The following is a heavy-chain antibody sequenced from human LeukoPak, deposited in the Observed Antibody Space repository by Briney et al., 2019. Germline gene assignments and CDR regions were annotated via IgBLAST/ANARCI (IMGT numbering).Heavy chain of an antibody. Sequence: ASVKVSCKASGYSFTTYGITWIRQAPGQGLEWLGWISPYNGATEYAQNLQDRVSMTTDTSTNTAYIEVRSLKSDDTAVYYCARDSDWNVDYWGQGTLVTVSS. CDR1: GYSFTTYG. D-gene: IGHD1-1*01. CDR3: ARDSDWNVDY. CDR2: ISPYNGAT. V-gene: IGHV1-18*01. J-gene: IGHJ4*02.